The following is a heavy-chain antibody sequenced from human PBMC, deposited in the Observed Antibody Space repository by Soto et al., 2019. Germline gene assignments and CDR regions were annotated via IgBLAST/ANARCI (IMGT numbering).Heavy chain of an antibody. V-gene: IGHV4-61*01. D-gene: IGHD6-19*01. J-gene: IGHJ6*02. Sequence: SETLSLTCTVSGGSVSSGSYYWSWIRQPPGKGLEWIGYIYYSGSTNYNPSLKSRVTISVDTSKNQFSLKLSSVTAADTAVYYCARGDRGWYSVYYYGMDVWGQGTTVTVSS. CDR2: IYYSGST. CDR1: GGSVSSGSYY. CDR3: ARGDRGWYSVYYYGMDV.